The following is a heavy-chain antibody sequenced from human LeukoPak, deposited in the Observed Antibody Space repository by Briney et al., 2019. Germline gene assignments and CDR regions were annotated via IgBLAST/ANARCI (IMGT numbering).Heavy chain of an antibody. D-gene: IGHD3-9*01. CDR1: GFTVSSNY. Sequence: GGSLRLSCAASGFTVSSNYMSWVRQAPGKGLEWVSVIYSGGSTYYSDSVKSRFTISRDNSKNTLYLQMNSLRAEDTAVYYCARSRSYYDILTSPYYFDYWGQGTLVTVSS. J-gene: IGHJ4*02. CDR3: ARSRSYYDILTSPYYFDY. V-gene: IGHV3-66*01. CDR2: IYSGGST.